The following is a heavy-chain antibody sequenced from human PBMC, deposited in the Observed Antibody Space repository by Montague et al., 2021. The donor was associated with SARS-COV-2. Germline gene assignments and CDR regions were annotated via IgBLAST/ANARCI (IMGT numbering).Heavy chain of an antibody. V-gene: IGHV4-34*01. D-gene: IGHD2-2*02. CDR1: GGSFSRYF. CDR3: ARLGDVIVPSPILGLGPYYCIWYMDL. CDR2: ISQSGNT. J-gene: IGHJ6*03. Sequence: SETLSLTCAVSGGSFSRYFWSWIRQPPGKGLEWIGEISQSGNTKYNPSLQSRVSISLYTSRNQFSLKVSSVTAADTAIYYCARLGDVIVPSPILGLGPYYCIWYMDLWGKGTIVTVSS.